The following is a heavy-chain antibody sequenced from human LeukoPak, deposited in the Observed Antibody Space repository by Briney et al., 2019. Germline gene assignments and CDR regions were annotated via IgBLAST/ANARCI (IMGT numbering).Heavy chain of an antibody. CDR1: GGSPSSYY. Sequence: PSETLSLTCTVSGGSPSSYYWSWIRQPPGEGLEWIGYIYYSGSTNYTTSLKSRVTISVDSSKNQFSLKLSSVTAADTAVYYCARDITAWGQGTLVTVSS. CDR2: IYYSGST. J-gene: IGHJ5*02. CDR3: ARDITA. V-gene: IGHV4-59*01. D-gene: IGHD3-3*01.